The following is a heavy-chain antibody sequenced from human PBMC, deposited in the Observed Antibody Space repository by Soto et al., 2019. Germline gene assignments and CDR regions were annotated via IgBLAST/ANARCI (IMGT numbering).Heavy chain of an antibody. CDR1: GYSFTSYW. CDR3: ARQGXGSYYNEYYYYYYGMDV. J-gene: IGHJ6*02. D-gene: IGHD3-10*01. V-gene: IGHV5-51*01. Sequence: GESVKISCKGSGYSFTSYWIGWVRQMPGKGLEWMGIIYPGDSDTRYSPSFQGQVTISADKSISTAYLQWSSLKASDTAMYYCARQGXGSYYNEYYYYYYGMDVWGQGTTVTVSS. CDR2: IYPGDSDT.